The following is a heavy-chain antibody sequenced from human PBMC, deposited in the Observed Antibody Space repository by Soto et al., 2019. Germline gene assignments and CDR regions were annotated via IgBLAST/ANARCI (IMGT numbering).Heavy chain of an antibody. D-gene: IGHD2-15*01. CDR1: GDSISTVDYF. V-gene: IGHV4-30-4*01. CDR3: ARGRYCLTGRCFPNWFDS. CDR2: IYKSTTT. Sequence: SETLSLTCSVSGDSISTVDYFWAWIRQPPGQALEYIGYIYKSTTTYYNPSFESRVAISLDTSKSQFSLTVTSVTAADTAVYFCARGRYCLTGRCFPNWFDSWGRGTLVTVSS. J-gene: IGHJ5*01.